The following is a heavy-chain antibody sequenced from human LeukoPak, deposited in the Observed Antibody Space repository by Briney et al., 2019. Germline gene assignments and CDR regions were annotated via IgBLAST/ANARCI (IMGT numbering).Heavy chain of an antibody. CDR2: INHSGST. D-gene: IGHD3-10*01. J-gene: IGHJ4*02. CDR1: GGSFSGYY. V-gene: IGHV4-34*01. CDR3: ARSPYWVWFGESHLGFDY. Sequence: SVTLSLTCAVYGGSFSGYYWSWIRQPPGKGLEWIGEINHSGSTNYNPSLKSRVTISVDTSKNQFSLKLSSVTAADTAVYYCARSPYWVWFGESHLGFDYWGQGTLVTVSS.